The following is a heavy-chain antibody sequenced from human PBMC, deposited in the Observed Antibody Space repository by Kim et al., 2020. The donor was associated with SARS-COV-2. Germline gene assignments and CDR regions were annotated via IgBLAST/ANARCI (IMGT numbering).Heavy chain of an antibody. CDR1: GFTFSSYA. V-gene: IGHV3-23*01. CDR3: ANQGSGWYNYYFDY. Sequence: GGSLRLSCAASGFTFSSYAMSWVRQAPGKGLEWVSAISGSGGSTYYADSVKGRFTISRDNSKNTLYLQMNSLRAEDTAVYYCANQGSGWYNYYFDYWGQGTLVTVSS. CDR2: ISGSGGST. J-gene: IGHJ4*02. D-gene: IGHD6-19*01.